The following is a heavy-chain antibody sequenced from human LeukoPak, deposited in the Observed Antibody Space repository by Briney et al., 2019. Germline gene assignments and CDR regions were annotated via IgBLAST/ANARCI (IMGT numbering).Heavy chain of an antibody. J-gene: IGHJ4*02. CDR3: AKDRLSNGDPAGY. D-gene: IGHD4-17*01. CDR2: ISGSGTDI. V-gene: IGHV3-11*01. Sequence: GGSLRLSCVASGFTFSDSYMSWIRQAPGKGLEWLSYISGSGTDIYHADSVKGRFTISRDNSKNTLYLQMNSLRAEDTAIYYCAKDRLSNGDPAGYWGQGTLVTVSS. CDR1: GFTFSDSY.